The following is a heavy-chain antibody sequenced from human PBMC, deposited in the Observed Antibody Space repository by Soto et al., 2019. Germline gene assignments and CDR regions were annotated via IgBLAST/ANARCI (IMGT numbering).Heavy chain of an antibody. CDR3: ARGRRESSVRNYFDS. Sequence: QVHLQESGPGLVKPSQTLSLTCTVSGGSISTGGYYWNWIRQHPGKVLEWIGYTYYSGNTFYNPSLKSRITLSVDTSKNQFSLKLNSVTAADTAVYYCARGRRESSVRNYFDSWGQGTLFTVSS. J-gene: IGHJ4*02. D-gene: IGHD3-22*01. CDR2: TYYSGNT. V-gene: IGHV4-31*03. CDR1: GGSISTGGYY.